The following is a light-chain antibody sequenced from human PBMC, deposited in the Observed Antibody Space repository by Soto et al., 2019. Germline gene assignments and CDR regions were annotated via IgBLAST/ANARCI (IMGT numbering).Light chain of an antibody. CDR2: GAS. V-gene: IGKV3-15*01. Sequence: EIVMTQFPDTLSVSPGERATLSYRASQSVSSNLAWYQHKPGQAPRLLMYGASTRATGVPARFSGSGSGTEFTLTIGSLQSEDFAVYYCQQYSDWPLTFGQATKVEIK. J-gene: IGKJ1*01. CDR3: QQYSDWPLT. CDR1: QSVSSN.